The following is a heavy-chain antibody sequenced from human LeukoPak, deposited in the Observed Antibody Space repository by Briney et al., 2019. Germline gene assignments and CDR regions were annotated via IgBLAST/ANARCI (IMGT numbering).Heavy chain of an antibody. Sequence: GGSLRLSCAASGFTFSSYAMSWVRQAPGKGLEWVSAISGSGGSTYYADSVKGRFTISRDNAKNSLYLQMNSLRAEDTAVYYCARDAYCGGDCYSDYWGQGTLVTVSS. J-gene: IGHJ4*02. CDR3: ARDAYCGGDCYSDY. V-gene: IGHV3-23*01. CDR2: ISGSGGST. CDR1: GFTFSSYA. D-gene: IGHD2-21*02.